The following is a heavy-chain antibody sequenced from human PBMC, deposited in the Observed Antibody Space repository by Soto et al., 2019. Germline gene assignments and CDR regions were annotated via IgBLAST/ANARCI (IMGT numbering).Heavy chain of an antibody. CDR2: IIPLLGTT. CDR1: GYTFTSYY. V-gene: IGHV1-69*08. J-gene: IGHJ4*02. D-gene: IGHD5-12*01. Sequence: SVKVSCKASGYTFTSYYMHWVRQAPGQGLEWMGRIIPLLGTTNYAQKFQGRVTITADKSTGTAYMELNRLRSEDTAVYYCVRDSPIGSTFSGYDGIDYWGQGTLVTVSS. CDR3: VRDSPIGSTFSGYDGIDY.